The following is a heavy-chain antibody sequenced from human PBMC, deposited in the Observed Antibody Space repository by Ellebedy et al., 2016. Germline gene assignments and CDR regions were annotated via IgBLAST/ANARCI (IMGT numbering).Heavy chain of an antibody. CDR1: GFAFRNFF. CDR3: RPGHYADY. Sequence: GESLKISXVASGFAFRNFFMTWVRQAPGGGLEWVSTISGGGDITVSADSVKGRFTISRDNSRNILHLQMNSLRVDDTAVYYCRPGHYADYWGQGTLVTVSS. V-gene: IGHV3-23*01. CDR2: ISGGGDIT. J-gene: IGHJ4*02.